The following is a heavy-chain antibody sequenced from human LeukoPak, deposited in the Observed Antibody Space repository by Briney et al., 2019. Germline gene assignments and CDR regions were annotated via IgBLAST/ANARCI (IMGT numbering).Heavy chain of an antibody. CDR3: AGVRLGGDPTPY. D-gene: IGHD4-17*01. J-gene: IGHJ4*02. Sequence: ASVKVSCKASGYTFTSYGISWVRQAPGQGLEWMGWISAYNGNTNYAQKLQGRVTMTTDTSTSTAYMELRSLRSDDTAVYYCAGVRLGGDPTPYWGQGTLVTVSS. V-gene: IGHV1-18*01. CDR1: GYTFTSYG. CDR2: ISAYNGNT.